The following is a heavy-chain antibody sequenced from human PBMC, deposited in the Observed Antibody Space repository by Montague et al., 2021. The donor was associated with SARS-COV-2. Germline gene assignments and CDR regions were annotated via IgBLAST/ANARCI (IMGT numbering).Heavy chain of an antibody. CDR3: ARGRILRTQSFDYYYYGMDD. CDR2: INHSGST. J-gene: IGHJ6*02. CDR1: GGSFSGYY. D-gene: IGHD3-9*01. Sequence: SETLSLTCTVSGGSFSGYYWSWIRQPPGKGLEWIGEINHSGSTNYNPSLKSRVTISVDTSKNQFSLKLSSVTAADTAVYYCARGRILRTQSFDYYYYGMDDWGQGTTVTVSS. V-gene: IGHV4-34*01.